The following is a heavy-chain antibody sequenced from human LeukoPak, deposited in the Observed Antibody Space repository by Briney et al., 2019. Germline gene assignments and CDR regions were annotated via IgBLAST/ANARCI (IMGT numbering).Heavy chain of an antibody. CDR1: GVSISSTNYY. Sequence: SETLSLTCTVSGVSISSTNYYWSWIRQSAGKGLEWIGRVFKTGSTTYNPSLTSRVTISVDTSRNQFSLNLNSVTAADTAVYYCARGGQRRTQYSDYSTDVWGKGTTVTVSS. CDR3: ARGGQRRTQYSDYSTDV. CDR2: VFKTGST. J-gene: IGHJ6*03. D-gene: IGHD2-21*01. V-gene: IGHV4-61*02.